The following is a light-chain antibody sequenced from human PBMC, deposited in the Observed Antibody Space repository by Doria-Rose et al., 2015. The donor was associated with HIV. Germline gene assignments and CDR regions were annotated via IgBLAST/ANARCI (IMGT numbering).Light chain of an antibody. V-gene: IGLV2-8*01. Sequence: QSVLTQPPSASGSPGQSVTISCTGTSSDVGAYNFVSLYQQHPGKAPKLMIYEVTKRPSGVPDRFSGSKSGNTASLTVSGLQAEDEADYYCTSYAGSNNFVFGTGTKVAVL. CDR2: EVT. J-gene: IGLJ1*01. CDR1: SSDVGAYNF. CDR3: TSYAGSNNFV.